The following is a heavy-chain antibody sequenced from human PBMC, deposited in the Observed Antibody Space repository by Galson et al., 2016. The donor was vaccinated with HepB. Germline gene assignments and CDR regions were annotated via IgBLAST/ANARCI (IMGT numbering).Heavy chain of an antibody. Sequence: SLRLSCAASGFTFSSYSMNWVRQAPGKGPEWVSSISSSSSYIYYADSVKGRFTISRDNAKNSLYLQMNSLRAEDTAVYYCARGDIVGAILDYWGQGTLVTVSS. CDR3: ARGDIVGAILDY. J-gene: IGHJ4*02. D-gene: IGHD1-26*01. V-gene: IGHV3-21*01. CDR1: GFTFSSYS. CDR2: ISSSSSYI.